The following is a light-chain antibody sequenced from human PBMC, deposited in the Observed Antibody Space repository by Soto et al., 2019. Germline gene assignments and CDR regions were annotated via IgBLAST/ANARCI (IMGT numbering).Light chain of an antibody. CDR1: GRDVWSYNL. J-gene: IGLJ2*01. V-gene: IGLV2-23*01. CDR3: SSHAGTVV. Sequence: QSALTQPASVSGSPGQSITISCTGTGRDVWSYNLVSWYQHHPGKAPKLIIYEGNNRPSGISNRFSGSKSGNTASLTISGLQAEDEADYYCSSHAGTVVFGGGPKLTVL. CDR2: EGN.